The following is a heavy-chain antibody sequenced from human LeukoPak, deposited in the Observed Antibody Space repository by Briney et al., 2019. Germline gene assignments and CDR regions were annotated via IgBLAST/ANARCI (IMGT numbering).Heavy chain of an antibody. Sequence: QPGGSLRLSCAASGFTFSSYWMHWVRQAPGKGLVWVSRINRDGSTITYADSVKGRFTTSRDNTKNTLYLQMNSLRAEDTAVYYCARDYTYGFDQWGQGTLVTVSS. D-gene: IGHD5-18*01. CDR1: GFTFSSYW. CDR3: ARDYTYGFDQ. V-gene: IGHV3-74*01. J-gene: IGHJ4*02. CDR2: INRDGSTI.